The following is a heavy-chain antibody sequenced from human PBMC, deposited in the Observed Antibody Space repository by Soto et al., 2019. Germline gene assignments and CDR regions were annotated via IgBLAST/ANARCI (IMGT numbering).Heavy chain of an antibody. V-gene: IGHV1-8*01. CDR3: ATLPRVGKQLWLPFDC. D-gene: IGHD5-18*01. CDR1: GYTFTDYD. CDR2: MNPNSGNT. J-gene: IGHJ4*02. Sequence: QVQLVQSGAEVKKPGASVKVSCKASGYTFTDYDINWVRQATGQGLEWMGWMNPNSGNTGYAQKFQGRVIMTRDPSINAAYMELSSLRSDYTAVYYCATLPRVGKQLWLPFDCCGQGTLVTVSS.